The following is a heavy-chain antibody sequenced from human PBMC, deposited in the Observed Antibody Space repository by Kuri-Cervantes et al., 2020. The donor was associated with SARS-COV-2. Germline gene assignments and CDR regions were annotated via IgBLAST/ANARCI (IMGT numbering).Heavy chain of an antibody. CDR2: ISGRGDT. CDR1: GASISNSY. J-gene: IGHJ5*02. CDR3: VGVLSNWFDP. V-gene: IGHV4-4*07. D-gene: IGHD2/OR15-2a*01. Sequence: SETLSLTCTVSGASISNSYWNWIRHPAGKPLQWIGRISGRGDTIYNPSLKSRASMSVVTSKNQFSLTLTPVTAADTAVYYCVGVLSNWFDPWGQGTLVTVSS.